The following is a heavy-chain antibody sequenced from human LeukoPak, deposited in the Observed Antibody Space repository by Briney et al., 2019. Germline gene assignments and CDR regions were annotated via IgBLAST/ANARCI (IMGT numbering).Heavy chain of an antibody. CDR2: IRYDGSNK. CDR1: GFTFSSYG. Sequence: GGSLRLSCAASGFTFSSYGMHWVRQAPGKGLEWVAFIRYDGSNKYYADSVKGRFTISRDNSKNTLYLQMNSLRAEDTAVYYCAKDPRIAAAGTVWYFDLWGRGTLVTVSS. CDR3: AKDPRIAAAGTVWYFDL. J-gene: IGHJ2*01. D-gene: IGHD6-13*01. V-gene: IGHV3-30*02.